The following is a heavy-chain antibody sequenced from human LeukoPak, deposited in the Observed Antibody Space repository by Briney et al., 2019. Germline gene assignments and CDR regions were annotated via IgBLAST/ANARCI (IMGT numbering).Heavy chain of an antibody. CDR2: ISYDGSNK. Sequence: GGSLRLSCAASGFNFSSYAMHWVRQAPGKGLEWVAVISYDGSNKYYADSVKGRFTISRDNAKNTVYLQMSGLGVDDTAVYYCARDNYYSIDYWGQGTLVTVSS. CDR1: GFNFSSYA. V-gene: IGHV3-30*04. D-gene: IGHD1-26*01. CDR3: ARDNYYSIDY. J-gene: IGHJ4*02.